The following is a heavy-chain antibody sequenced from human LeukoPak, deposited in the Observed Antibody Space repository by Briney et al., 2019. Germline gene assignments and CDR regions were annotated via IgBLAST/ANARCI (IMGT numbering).Heavy chain of an antibody. CDR2: ISSSSSYI. J-gene: IGHJ5*02. Sequence: GGSLRLSCAASGFTFNTYNMNWVRQAPGKGLEWVSSISSSSSYIYYADSVKGRFTISRDNAKNSLYLQMNSLRAEDTAVYYCAGPPTFGVVTSAWGQGTLVTVSS. V-gene: IGHV3-21*01. CDR1: GFTFNTYN. D-gene: IGHD3-3*01. CDR3: AGPPTFGVVTSA.